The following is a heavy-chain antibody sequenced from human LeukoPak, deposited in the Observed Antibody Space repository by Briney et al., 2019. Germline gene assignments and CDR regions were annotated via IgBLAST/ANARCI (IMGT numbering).Heavy chain of an antibody. D-gene: IGHD2-8*01. CDR1: GFTFSSYA. J-gene: IGHJ4*02. Sequence: GGSLRLSCAASGFTFSSYAMSWVRQAPGKGLEWVANIKQDGSEKYYVDSVKGRFTISRDNAKNSLYLQMNSLRAEDTAVYYCARGAQWDYWGQGTLVTVSS. CDR2: IKQDGSEK. V-gene: IGHV3-7*03. CDR3: ARGAQWDY.